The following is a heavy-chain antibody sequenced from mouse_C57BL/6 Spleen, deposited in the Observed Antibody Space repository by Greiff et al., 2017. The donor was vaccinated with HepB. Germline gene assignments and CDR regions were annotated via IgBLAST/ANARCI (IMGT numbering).Heavy chain of an antibody. Sequence: EVKLMESGGGLVKPGGSLKLSCAASGFTFSSYAMSWVRQTPEKRLEWVATISDGGSYTYYPDNVKGRFTISRDNAKNNLYLQMSHLKSEDTAMYYCARSTEDLYYDYSAYWGQGTLVTVSA. CDR3: ARSTEDLYYDYSAY. D-gene: IGHD2-4*01. J-gene: IGHJ3*01. CDR2: ISDGGSYT. V-gene: IGHV5-4*03. CDR1: GFTFSSYA.